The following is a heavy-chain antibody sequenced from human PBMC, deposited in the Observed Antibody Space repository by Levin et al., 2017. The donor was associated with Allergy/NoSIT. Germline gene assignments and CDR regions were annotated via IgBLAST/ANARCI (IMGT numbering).Heavy chain of an antibody. CDR3: AARGYYDSSGYFNGPY. CDR2: ISGSGGST. J-gene: IGHJ4*02. V-gene: IGHV3-23*01. Sequence: GESLKISCAPSGFTFSSYAMSWVRQAPGKGLEWVSAISGSGGSTYYADSVKGRFTISRDNSKNTLYLQMNSLRAEDTAVYYCAARGYYDSSGYFNGPYWGQGTLVTVSS. CDR1: GFTFSSYA. D-gene: IGHD3-22*01.